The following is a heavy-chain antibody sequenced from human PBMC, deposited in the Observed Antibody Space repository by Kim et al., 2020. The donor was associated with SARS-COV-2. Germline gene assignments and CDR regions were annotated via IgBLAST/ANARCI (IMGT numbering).Heavy chain of an antibody. CDR1: GYSFTSYW. CDR3: ARLAQQLGTGLDP. J-gene: IGHJ5*02. V-gene: IGHV5-51*01. Sequence: GESLKISCKGSGYSFTSYWIGWVRQMPGKGLEWMGIVYPGDSDTRYSPSFQGQVTISADKSISTAYLQWSSLKASDTAMYYCARLAQQLGTGLDPWGQGTLVTVSS. CDR2: VYPGDSDT. D-gene: IGHD6-13*01.